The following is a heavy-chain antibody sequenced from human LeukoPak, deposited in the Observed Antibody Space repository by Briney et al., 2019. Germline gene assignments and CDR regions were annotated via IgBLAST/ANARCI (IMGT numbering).Heavy chain of an antibody. Sequence: GESLKISCKGSGHSFTSYWIGWVRQMPGKGLEWMGIIYPGDSDTRYSPSFQGQVTISADKSISTAYLQWSSLKASDTAMYYCARQVNDYGDYEGYYFDYWGQGTLVTVSS. V-gene: IGHV5-51*01. CDR2: IYPGDSDT. D-gene: IGHD4-17*01. CDR1: GHSFTSYW. J-gene: IGHJ4*02. CDR3: ARQVNDYGDYEGYYFDY.